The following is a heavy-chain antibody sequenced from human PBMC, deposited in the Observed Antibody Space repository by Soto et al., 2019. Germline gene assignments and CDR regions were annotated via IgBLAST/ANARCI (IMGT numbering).Heavy chain of an antibody. CDR2: IWYDGSNK. CDR1: GFTFSSYG. J-gene: IGHJ4*02. Sequence: GGSLRLSCAASGFTFSSYGMHWVRQAPGKGLEWVAVIWYDGSNKYYADSVKGRFTISRDNSKNTLYPQMNSLRAEDTAVYYCARDGALYYYDSSGFDYWGQGTLVTVSS. D-gene: IGHD3-22*01. CDR3: ARDGALYYYDSSGFDY. V-gene: IGHV3-33*01.